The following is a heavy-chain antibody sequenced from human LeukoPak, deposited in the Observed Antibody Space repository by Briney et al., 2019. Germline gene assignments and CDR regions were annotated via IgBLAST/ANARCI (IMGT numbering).Heavy chain of an antibody. D-gene: IGHD5/OR15-5a*01. V-gene: IGHV3-23*01. CDR3: ARIKDASVGYYFDY. J-gene: IGHJ4*02. Sequence: PGGSLRLSCAASGFTSINYAISWVRQAPGKGLEWVSAISGSTISTYYADSVKGRFTISRDNSKNTLYLQMYSLRAEDTALYCCARIKDASVGYYFDYWGQGILVTVSS. CDR1: GFTSINYA. CDR2: ISGSTIST.